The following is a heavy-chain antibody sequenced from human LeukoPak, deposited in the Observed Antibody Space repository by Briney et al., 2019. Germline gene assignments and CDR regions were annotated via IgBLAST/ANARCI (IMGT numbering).Heavy chain of an antibody. D-gene: IGHD6-19*01. V-gene: IGHV1-3*01. CDR1: GYTFTSYA. CDR2: INAGNGNT. Sequence: GASVKVSCKASGYTFTSYATHWVRQAPGQRLEWMGWINAGNGNTKYSQKFQGRVTITRDTSASTAYMELSSLRSEDTAVYYCARDVRSGWYDYWGQGTLVTVSS. J-gene: IGHJ4*02. CDR3: ARDVRSGWYDY.